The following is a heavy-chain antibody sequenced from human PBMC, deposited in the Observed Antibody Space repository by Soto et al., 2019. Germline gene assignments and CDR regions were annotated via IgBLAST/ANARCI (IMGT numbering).Heavy chain of an antibody. CDR3: ARLGGYCSTTSCYGFYGMDV. CDR2: FHYSENT. CDR1: GGSISSGPYS. D-gene: IGHD2-2*01. V-gene: IGHV4-39*01. Sequence: QLQLQESGPGLVKPSETLSLTCTVSGGSISSGPYSWGWIRQPPGEGLEWIGTFHYSENTYYNPSPESRVTTTVDTSKHQLSLKVTSVTVADTAIYYCARLGGYCSTTSCYGFYGMDVWGQGTTVIVSS. J-gene: IGHJ6*02.